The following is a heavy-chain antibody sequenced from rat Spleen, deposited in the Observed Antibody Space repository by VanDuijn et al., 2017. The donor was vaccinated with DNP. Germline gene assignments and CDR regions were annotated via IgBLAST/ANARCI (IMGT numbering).Heavy chain of an antibody. V-gene: IGHV3-3*01. Sequence: EVQLQESGPGLVESSQSLSLTCSVTGYSITRNFRWNWIRKFPGNKLEWMGYVNSADSTYYNPSLKRRISITRDTSKNQFFLQVNSVTTKDTATYYCASGPNGYNYFDYWGQGVMVTVSS. CDR1: GYSITRNFR. CDR2: VNSADST. CDR3: ASGPNGYNYFDY. J-gene: IGHJ2*01. D-gene: IGHD1-2*01.